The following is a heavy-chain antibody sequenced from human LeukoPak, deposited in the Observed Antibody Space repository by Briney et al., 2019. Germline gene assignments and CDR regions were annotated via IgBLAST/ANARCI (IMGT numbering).Heavy chain of an antibody. CDR1: GFTFSSYA. CDR3: ARPTVVIEFHAFDI. J-gene: IGHJ3*02. D-gene: IGHD4-23*01. V-gene: IGHV3-23*01. Sequence: GGSLRLSCAASGFTFSSYAMSWVRQAPGKGLEWVSAISGSGGSTYYADSVKGRLTISRDNSKNTLYLQMNSLRAEDTAVYYCARPTVVIEFHAFDIWGQGTMVTVSS. CDR2: ISGSGGST.